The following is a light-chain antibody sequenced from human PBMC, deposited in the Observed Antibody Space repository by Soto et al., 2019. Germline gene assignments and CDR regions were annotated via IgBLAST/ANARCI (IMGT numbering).Light chain of an antibody. CDR3: HQSETYPLT. CDR1: QGLSSA. Sequence: AIQLTQSPSSLSASVGDRVTITCRASQGLSSAFAWYQQKPGKVPTLLIYDVSSLQSGVPPRFSGSGSGTDFTLTLSSLQPEDFATYYCHQSETYPLTFGQGTRLDVK. J-gene: IGKJ5*01. CDR2: DVS. V-gene: IGKV1-13*02.